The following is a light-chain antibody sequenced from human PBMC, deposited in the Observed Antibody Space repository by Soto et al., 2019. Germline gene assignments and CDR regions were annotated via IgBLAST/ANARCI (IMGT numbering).Light chain of an antibody. CDR1: SSDVGGYNY. Sequence: QSALTQPASVSGFPGQSITISCTGTSSDVGGYNYVSWYQRHPGKAPKLMIYEVSNRPSGVSNRFSGSKSGNTASLTISGLQAEDEAGYYCSSYTSSSTYVFGLGTKLTVL. CDR3: SSYTSSSTYV. J-gene: IGLJ1*01. CDR2: EVS. V-gene: IGLV2-14*01.